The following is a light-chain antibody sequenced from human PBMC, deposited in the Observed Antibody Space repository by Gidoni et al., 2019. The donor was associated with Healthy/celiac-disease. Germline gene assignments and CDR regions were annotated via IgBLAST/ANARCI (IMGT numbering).Light chain of an antibody. Sequence: DIVMTLSPLPLPVTPGEPASITCRSSQSLLHSNGYNYLDWYLQKPGQSPQLLIYLGSNRASGVPDRFSGSGSGTDFTLKISRVEAEDVGVYYCMQALQTPLTFGGGTKVEIK. CDR2: LGS. CDR1: QSLLHSNGYNY. CDR3: MQALQTPLT. J-gene: IGKJ4*01. V-gene: IGKV2-28*01.